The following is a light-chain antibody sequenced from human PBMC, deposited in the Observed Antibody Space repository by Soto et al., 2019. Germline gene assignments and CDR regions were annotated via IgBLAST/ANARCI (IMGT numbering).Light chain of an antibody. CDR1: SSDIGSYNY. CDR2: DVS. J-gene: IGLJ2*01. CDR3: SSCTSSSTI. V-gene: IGLV2-14*03. Sequence: QSALTQPASVSGSPGQSNTISCTGTSSDIGSYNYVSWYQHHPGRVPQLLIYDVSYRPSGISNRFSGSKSGNTASLTISGLQAEDEADYYCSSCTSSSTIFGGGTKLTVL.